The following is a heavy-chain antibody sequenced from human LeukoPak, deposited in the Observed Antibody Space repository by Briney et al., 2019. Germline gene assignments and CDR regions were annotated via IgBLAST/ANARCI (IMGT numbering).Heavy chain of an antibody. V-gene: IGHV3-64*01. Sequence: GGSLRLSCAASGFPFSSYAMHWVRQAPGKGLEYVSAISSNGGSTYYANSVKGRFTISRDNSKDTLYLQMGSLRAEDMAVYYCARTLSYGDFYYYYYLDVWGKGTTVTVSS. CDR2: ISSNGGST. D-gene: IGHD4-17*01. J-gene: IGHJ6*03. CDR1: GFPFSSYA. CDR3: ARTLSYGDFYYYYYLDV.